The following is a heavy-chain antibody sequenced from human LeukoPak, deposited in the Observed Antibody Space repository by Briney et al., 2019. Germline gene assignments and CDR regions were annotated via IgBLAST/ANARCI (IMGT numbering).Heavy chain of an antibody. D-gene: IGHD3-10*01. CDR3: ARDKGSGIY. CDR1: GGSISNGGYY. J-gene: IGHJ4*02. CDR2: IYYSGST. V-gene: IGHV4-31*03. Sequence: SETLSLTCTVTGGSISNGGYYWSWIRQHPGKGLEWIGYIYYSGSTYYNPSLKSRVTISVDTSKNQFSLKLSSVTAADTAVYYCARDKGSGIYWGQGTLVTVSS.